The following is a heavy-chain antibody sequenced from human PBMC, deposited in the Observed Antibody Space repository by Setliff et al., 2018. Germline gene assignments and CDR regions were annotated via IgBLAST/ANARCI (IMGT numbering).Heavy chain of an antibody. V-gene: IGHV1-46*01. D-gene: IGHD3-22*01. CDR3: ARDVFPYHYEGAFDI. CDR2: INPSSGRT. Sequence: WASVKVSCKASGYTFTSHYMHWVRQAPGLGLEWMGTINPSSGRTSYAQKFQGRVTMTRDTSTSTVYRDMSSLRSEGTAVYYCARDVFPYHYEGAFDIWGQGTMVTVSS. CDR1: GYTFTSHY. J-gene: IGHJ3*02.